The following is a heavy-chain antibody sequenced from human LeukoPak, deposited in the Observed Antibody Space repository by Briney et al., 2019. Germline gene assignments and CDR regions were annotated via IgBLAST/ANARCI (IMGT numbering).Heavy chain of an antibody. CDR2: MNPNSGNT. CDR1: GYTFTSYD. J-gene: IGHJ4*02. CDR3: ARGNGWLVWEGNYYFDY. D-gene: IGHD6-19*01. Sequence: GASVKVSCKASGYTFTSYDINWVRQATGQGLEWLGWMNPNSGNTGYAQKFQGRVPTTRSTSISTAYMELSSLRSEDTAVYYCARGNGWLVWEGNYYFDYWGQGTLVTVSS. V-gene: IGHV1-8*01.